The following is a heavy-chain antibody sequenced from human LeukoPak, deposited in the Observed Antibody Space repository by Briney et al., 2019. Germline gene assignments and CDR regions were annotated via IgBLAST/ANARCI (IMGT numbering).Heavy chain of an antibody. CDR1: GFTFSDYY. J-gene: IGHJ6*02. V-gene: IGHV3-11*01. Sequence: GGSLRLSCAASGFTFSDYYMSWIRQAPGKGLEWVSYISSSGSTIYYADSVKGRFTISRDNAKNSLYLQMNSLRAEDTAVYYCARDNIVVVPAAPLPHYYGMDVWGQGTTVTVSS. CDR2: ISSSGSTI. CDR3: ARDNIVVVPAAPLPHYYGMDV. D-gene: IGHD2-2*01.